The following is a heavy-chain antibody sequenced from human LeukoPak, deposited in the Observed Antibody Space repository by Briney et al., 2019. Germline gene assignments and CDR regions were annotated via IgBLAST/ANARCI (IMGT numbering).Heavy chain of an antibody. Sequence: GASVKVSCKASGYTFTGYYMHWVRQAPGQGLEWMGWINPNSGGTNYAQKFQGRVTMTRDTSISTAYMELSRLRSDDTAVYYCASASISAAGPGLIDYWGQGTLVAVSS. CDR2: INPNSGGT. CDR3: ASASISAAGPGLIDY. J-gene: IGHJ4*02. D-gene: IGHD6-13*01. CDR1: GYTFTGYY. V-gene: IGHV1-2*02.